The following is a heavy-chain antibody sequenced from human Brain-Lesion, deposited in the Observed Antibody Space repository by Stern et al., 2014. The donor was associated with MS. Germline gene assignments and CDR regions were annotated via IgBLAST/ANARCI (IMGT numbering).Heavy chain of an antibody. J-gene: IGHJ4*02. CDR3: TKDSGYFSGLFDS. CDR1: GFTFDDFA. D-gene: IGHD3-22*01. V-gene: IGHV3-9*01. CDR2: INWNSGSL. Sequence: EVQLVESGGGLVQPGRSLRLSCAASGFTFDDFAMHWVRQAPGKGLEWVSGINWNSGSLAYADSVKGRFSISRDSAKNSLFLQMNSLRPEDTALYSCTKDSGYFSGLFDSWGQGTLVTVSS.